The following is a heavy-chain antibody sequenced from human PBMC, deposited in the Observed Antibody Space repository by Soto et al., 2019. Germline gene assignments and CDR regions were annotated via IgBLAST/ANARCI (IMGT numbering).Heavy chain of an antibody. CDR3: AREAAGPFGVVKYYYYYGMDV. V-gene: IGHV1-18*04. CDR1: GYTFTSYG. D-gene: IGHD3-3*01. J-gene: IGHJ6*02. Sequence: QVQLVQSGAEVKKPGASVKVSCKASGYTFTSYGISWVRQAPGQGLEWMGWISAYNGNTNYAQKLQGRVTMTTDTSTSTAYMELRSLRSDDTAVYYCAREAAGPFGVVKYYYYYGMDVWGQGTTVTVSS. CDR2: ISAYNGNT.